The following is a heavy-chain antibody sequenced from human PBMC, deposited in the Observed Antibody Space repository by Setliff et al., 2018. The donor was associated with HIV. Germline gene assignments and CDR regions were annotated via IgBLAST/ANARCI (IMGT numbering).Heavy chain of an antibody. CDR1: GDSVSRYS. Sequence: ASETLSLTCTVSGDSVSRYSWNWIRQPPGKGLEWIGYVCANGETNYNPSLKSRVTMSADTSRNQFSLSLKSATAADTAVYFCARRKLQDSTITTSNWFDSWGQGILVTVSS. CDR2: VCANGET. J-gene: IGHJ5*01. V-gene: IGHV4-4*09. CDR3: ARRKLQDSTITTSNWFDS. D-gene: IGHD3-10*01.